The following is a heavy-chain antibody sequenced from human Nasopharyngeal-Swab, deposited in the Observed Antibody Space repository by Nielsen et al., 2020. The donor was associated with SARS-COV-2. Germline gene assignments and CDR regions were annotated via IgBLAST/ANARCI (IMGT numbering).Heavy chain of an antibody. Sequence: ASVKVSCKASGYTFTSYGISWVRQAPGQGLEWMGWISAYNGNTNYAQKFQGRVTMTRNTSISTAYMELSSLRSEDTAVYYCARGGVRGYQLLYGYWGQGTLVTVSS. CDR2: ISAYNGNT. CDR3: ARGGVRGYQLLYGY. CDR1: GYTFTSYG. D-gene: IGHD2-2*02. V-gene: IGHV1-18*01. J-gene: IGHJ4*02.